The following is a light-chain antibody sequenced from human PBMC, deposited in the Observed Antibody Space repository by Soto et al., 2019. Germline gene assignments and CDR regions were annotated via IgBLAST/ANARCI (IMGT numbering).Light chain of an antibody. J-gene: IGLJ1*01. V-gene: IGLV1-40*01. CDR2: GNS. CDR3: QSYDSSLSGYV. Sequence: QSVLTQPPSVSGAPGQRVTISCTGSSSNIGAGYDAHWHQQLPGTAPKLLIYGNSNRPSGVPDRFSGSKSGTSASLAITGLQADDEADYYCQSYDSSLSGYVFGPGTKVTVL. CDR1: SSNIGAGYD.